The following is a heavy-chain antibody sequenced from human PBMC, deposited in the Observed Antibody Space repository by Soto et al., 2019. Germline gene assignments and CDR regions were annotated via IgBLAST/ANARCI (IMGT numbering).Heavy chain of an antibody. Sequence: ASVKVSCKVSGYTLTELSMHWVRQAPGKGLEWMGGFDPEDGETIYAQKFQGRVTMNEDTSTGTAYMELSSLRSEDTAVYYCARDPEGASGVPRHRSDSSGYYFGPEHDNSRYGMDVWGQGTTVTVS. CDR3: ARDPEGASGVPRHRSDSSGYYFGPEHDNSRYGMDV. CDR2: FDPEDGET. V-gene: IGHV1-24*01. J-gene: IGHJ6*02. CDR1: GYTLTELS. D-gene: IGHD3-22*01.